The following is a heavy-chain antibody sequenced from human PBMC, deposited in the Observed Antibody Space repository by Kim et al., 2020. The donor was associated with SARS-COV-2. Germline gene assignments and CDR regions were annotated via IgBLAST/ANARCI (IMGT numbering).Heavy chain of an antibody. J-gene: IGHJ4*02. Sequence: ERRALTCTVSSDSISSYYWSWIRQLPGKGLEWIGYIFYSGSTNYNPSLKSRVTISWDTSRNQFSLDLTSVIDADTAVYYCARSEGRASWHQFDYWGQG. V-gene: IGHV4-59*01. CDR3: ARSEGRASWHQFDY. CDR2: IFYSGST. CDR1: SDSISSYY.